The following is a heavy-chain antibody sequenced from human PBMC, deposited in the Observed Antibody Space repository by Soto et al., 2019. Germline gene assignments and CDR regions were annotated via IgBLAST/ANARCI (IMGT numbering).Heavy chain of an antibody. CDR3: ARARIAVADSADVEC. CDR1: GGSISRSNW. Sequence: QVQLQESGPGLVKPSGTLSLTCAVSGGSISRSNWWSWVRQPPGKGLEWIGEIYHGGSTEYNPSLKCRVTISVAKSKNQSSLKLTSVTAADTAVYYSARARIAVADSADVECWGQGNLVTVSS. D-gene: IGHD6-19*01. V-gene: IGHV4-4*02. J-gene: IGHJ4*02. CDR2: IYHGGST.